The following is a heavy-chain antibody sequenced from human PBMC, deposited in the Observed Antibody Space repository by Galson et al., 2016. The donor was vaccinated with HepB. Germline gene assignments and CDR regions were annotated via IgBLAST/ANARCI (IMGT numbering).Heavy chain of an antibody. CDR2: IHSRGNT. Sequence: TLSLTCTVSGGSISSGGCYWTWIRQHPGKGLEWIGYIHSRGNTHYNPSLESRVSISVDTSKNQFSLNLYSVTAADTAVYFCARLVLRELLEAEFDYWGQGTLVTVSS. D-gene: IGHD1-26*01. CDR3: ARLVLRELLEAEFDY. CDR1: GGSISSGGCY. J-gene: IGHJ4*02. V-gene: IGHV4-31*03.